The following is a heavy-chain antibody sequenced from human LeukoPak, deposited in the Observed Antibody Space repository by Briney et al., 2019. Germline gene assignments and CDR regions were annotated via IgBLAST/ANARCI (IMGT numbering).Heavy chain of an antibody. Sequence: GGSLRLSCAASGFTFSSYSMNWVRQAAGKGLEWVSSISSSSSYIYYADSVKGRFTISRDNAKNSLYLQMNSLRAEDTAVYYCARANKIVGATYYFDYWGQGTLVTVSS. D-gene: IGHD1-26*01. CDR3: ARANKIVGATYYFDY. CDR2: ISSSSSYI. V-gene: IGHV3-21*01. J-gene: IGHJ4*02. CDR1: GFTFSSYS.